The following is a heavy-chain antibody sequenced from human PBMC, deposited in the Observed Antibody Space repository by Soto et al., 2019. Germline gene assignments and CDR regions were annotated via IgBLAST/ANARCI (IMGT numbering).Heavy chain of an antibody. CDR1: GGTFSSYA. D-gene: IGHD1-26*01. V-gene: IGHV1-18*01. J-gene: IGHJ4*02. Sequence: ASVKVSCKASGGTFSSYAISWVRQAPGQGLEWMGWISAYNGNTNYAQKLQGRVTMTTDTSTSTAYMELRSLRSDDTAVYYCARGARNFGFDYWGQGTLVTVSS. CDR3: ARGARNFGFDY. CDR2: ISAYNGNT.